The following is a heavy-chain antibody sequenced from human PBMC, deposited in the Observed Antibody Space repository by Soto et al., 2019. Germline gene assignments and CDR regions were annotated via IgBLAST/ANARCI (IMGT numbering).Heavy chain of an antibody. CDR2: IIPIFGTA. CDR1: GGTFSSYA. CDR3: ARGSIAVHSSSWLTDYFDY. D-gene: IGHD6-13*01. J-gene: IGHJ4*02. V-gene: IGHV1-69*13. Sequence: GASVKVSCKASGGTFSSYAISWVRQAPGQGLEWMGGIIPIFGTANYAQKFQGRVTITADESTSTAYMELSSLRSEDTAVYYCARGSIAVHSSSWLTDYFDYWGQGTLVTVSS.